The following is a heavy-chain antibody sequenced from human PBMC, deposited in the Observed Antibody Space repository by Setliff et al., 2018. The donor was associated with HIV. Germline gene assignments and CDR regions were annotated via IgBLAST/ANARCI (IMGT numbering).Heavy chain of an antibody. V-gene: IGHV4-59*08. CDR3: ATFVPRTSASRQVDV. CDR1: GGSISGYY. J-gene: IGHJ6*04. D-gene: IGHD2-2*01. Sequence: SETLSLTCSVSGGSISGYYWSWIRQPPGKGLECIGYIYHSGSANYNPSLKGRVTISVDTSKNQFSLKLTSVTAADTAVYFCATFVPRTSASRQVDVWGKGTTVTVSS. CDR2: IYHSGSA.